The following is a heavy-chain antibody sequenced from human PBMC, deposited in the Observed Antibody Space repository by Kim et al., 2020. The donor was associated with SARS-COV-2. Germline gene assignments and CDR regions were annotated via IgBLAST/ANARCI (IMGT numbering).Heavy chain of an antibody. CDR3: AKARLGRAVTGWGSERDL. D-gene: IGHD2-21*01. CDR2: ISGRGDTT. V-gene: IGHV3-23*01. Sequence: GGSLRLSCVASGFTMSYGMAWVRRAPGKGLEWVSAISGRGDTTYYADSVKGRFSISRENSKTTKIYLQMNNLRVEDTALYFCAKARLGRAVTGWGSERDLWGQGTLV. J-gene: IGHJ5*02. CDR1: GFTMSYG.